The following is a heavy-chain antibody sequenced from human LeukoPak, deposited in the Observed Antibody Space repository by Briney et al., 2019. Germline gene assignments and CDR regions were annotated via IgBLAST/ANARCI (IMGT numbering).Heavy chain of an antibody. CDR2: IIPIFGIA. J-gene: IGHJ6*02. V-gene: IGHV1-69*04. CDR1: GGTFSSYA. Sequence: SVKVSCKASGGTFSSYAISWVRQTPGQGLEWMRRIIPIFGIANYAQKFQGRVTITADKSTSTAYMELSSLRSEDTAVYYCANRGLGGMVRDLYYYYGMDVWGQGTTVTVSS. D-gene: IGHD3-10*01. CDR3: ANRGLGGMVRDLYYYYGMDV.